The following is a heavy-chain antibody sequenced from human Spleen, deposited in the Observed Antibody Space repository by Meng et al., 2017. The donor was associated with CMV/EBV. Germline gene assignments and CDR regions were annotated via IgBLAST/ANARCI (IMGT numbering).Heavy chain of an antibody. Sequence: LACAASGFTFSSYGMHWVRQAAGKGLEWVAVIWYDGDKTFYVDSVRGRFTISRDNSKNSLYLQMNSLRAEDTAVYYCARDSSGWYPWGQGTLVTVSS. V-gene: IGHV3-33*01. CDR2: IWYDGDKT. CDR3: ARDSSGWYP. CDR1: GFTFSSYG. D-gene: IGHD6-19*01. J-gene: IGHJ5*02.